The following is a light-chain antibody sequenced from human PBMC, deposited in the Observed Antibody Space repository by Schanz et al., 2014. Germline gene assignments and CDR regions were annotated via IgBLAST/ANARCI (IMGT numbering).Light chain of an antibody. CDR1: QSVSSN. CDR2: DAS. J-gene: IGKJ1*01. Sequence: VMTQSPATLSVSPGESATLSCRASQSVSSNLAWYQQKPGQAPRLLIYDASNRATGIPARFSGSGSGTDFTLTISGLQSEDFAIYYCQQYHTSRTFGQGTKVEI. V-gene: IGKV3D-15*01. CDR3: QQYHTSRT.